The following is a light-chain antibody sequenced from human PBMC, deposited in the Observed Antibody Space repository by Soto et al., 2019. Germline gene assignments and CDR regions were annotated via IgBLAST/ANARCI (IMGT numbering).Light chain of an antibody. CDR3: SSYAGSNIVV. CDR1: SSDVGTYNY. J-gene: IGLJ1*01. Sequence: QSVLTQPPSASGSPGQSVTISCTGASSDVGTYNYVSWYQQHPGKAPKLMIYEVTKRPSGVPDRFSGSKSGNKASLTVSGLQADDEAEYYCSSYAGSNIVVFGSGTKVTVL. V-gene: IGLV2-8*01. CDR2: EVT.